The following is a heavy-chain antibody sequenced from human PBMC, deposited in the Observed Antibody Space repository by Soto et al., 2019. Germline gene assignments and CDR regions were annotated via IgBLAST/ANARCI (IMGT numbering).Heavy chain of an antibody. J-gene: IGHJ3*01. CDR1: VYSFTSQA. D-gene: IGHD3-10*02. V-gene: IGHV1-18*01. CDR3: ARDRDHVLDF. CDR2: ISTKSGNT. Sequence: ASVKASFHASVYSFTSQALRWLRQAPGQGLEWMGWISTKSGNTAYAQKVQDRVTLTRDTSATTAYMELRSLTSDDTAIYYCARDRDHVLDFWGQGTMVTV.